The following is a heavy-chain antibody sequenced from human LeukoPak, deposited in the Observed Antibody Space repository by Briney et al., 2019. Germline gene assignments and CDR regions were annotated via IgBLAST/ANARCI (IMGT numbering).Heavy chain of an antibody. D-gene: IGHD2-2*01. J-gene: IGHJ5*01. Sequence: GGSLRLSCAASGFTFSSYAMSWVRQAPGKGLEWVSAVSGSGANTYYADSVKGRFTISRDNSKNTLYLQMNSLRGEDTAIYYCAKDLDIVLLPAATGFGSWGQGTLVTVPS. CDR1: GFTFSSYA. CDR2: VSGSGANT. CDR3: AKDLDIVLLPAATGFGS. V-gene: IGHV3-23*01.